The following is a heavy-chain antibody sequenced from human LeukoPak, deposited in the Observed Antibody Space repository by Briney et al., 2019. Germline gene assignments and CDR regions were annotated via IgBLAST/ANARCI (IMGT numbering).Heavy chain of an antibody. CDR3: AKALGYCSSTSCFPRYGMDV. CDR2: ISGSGGST. J-gene: IGHJ6*02. D-gene: IGHD2-2*01. Sequence: GGSLRLSCAASGFTFSSYAMSWVRQALGKGLEWVSAISGSGGSTDYADSVKGRFTISRDNSKNTLYLQMNSLRAEDTAVYYCAKALGYCSSTSCFPRYGMDVWGQGTTVTVSS. V-gene: IGHV3-23*01. CDR1: GFTFSSYA.